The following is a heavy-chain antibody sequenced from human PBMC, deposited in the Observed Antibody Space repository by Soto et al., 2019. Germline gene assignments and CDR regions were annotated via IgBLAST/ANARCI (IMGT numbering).Heavy chain of an antibody. J-gene: IGHJ4*02. D-gene: IGHD2-2*02. Sequence: EVQLVESGGCLVQPGGSLRLSCAATGFTFSSNSMNWVRQARGKGLAWYSSIRSSSSYIYYADSVKGRFTISRDNAKNTLYGHVNSLKAEDTTVYYCARESPTYCSSTSCYNDYWGRGTLVTVTS. CDR1: GFTFSSNS. V-gene: IGHV3-21*01. CDR3: ARESPTYCSSTSCYNDY. CDR2: IRSSSSYI.